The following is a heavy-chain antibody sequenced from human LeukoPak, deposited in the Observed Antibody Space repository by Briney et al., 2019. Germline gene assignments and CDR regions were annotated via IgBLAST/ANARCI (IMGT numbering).Heavy chain of an antibody. V-gene: IGHV3-48*02. CDR3: ASESTDYFDY. CDR2: ISSSSSTI. J-gene: IGHJ4*02. Sequence: PGGSLRLSCAASGFTFSSYSMNWVRQAPGKGLDWVSYISSSSSTIYYADSVKGRFTISRDNAKNSLYLQMNSLRDEDTAVYYCASESTDYFDYWGQGTLVTVSS. D-gene: IGHD5/OR15-5a*01. CDR1: GFTFSSYS.